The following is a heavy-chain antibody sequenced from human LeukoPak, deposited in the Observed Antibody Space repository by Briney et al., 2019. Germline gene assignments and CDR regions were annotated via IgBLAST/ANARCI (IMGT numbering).Heavy chain of an antibody. Sequence: GGSLRLSCAASGFTLRSYWMSWVRQVPGRGPEWVANVNRDGSETYYLDSVKGRFTISKDNAKNSLYLQMNSLRAEDTALYHCARNNGMDVWGQGTTVIVSS. CDR3: ARNNGMDV. J-gene: IGHJ6*02. CDR1: GFTLRSYW. V-gene: IGHV3-7*03. CDR2: VNRDGSET.